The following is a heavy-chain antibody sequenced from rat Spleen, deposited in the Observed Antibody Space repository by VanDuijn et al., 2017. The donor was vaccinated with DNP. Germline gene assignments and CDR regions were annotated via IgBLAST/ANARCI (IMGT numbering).Heavy chain of an antibody. V-gene: IGHV2-19*01. D-gene: IGHD1-2*01. CDR1: GFSLTDYS. J-gene: IGHJ4*01. CDR3: TRGPYYYSTDA. CDR2: ISSGGST. Sequence: QVQLKESGPGLVQPSQTLSLTCTVSGFSLTDYSVHWVRQPPGKGLEWIAAISSGGSTYYNSALKSRLSISRDTSKSQVFLKMNSLQTEDTAIYFCTRGPYYYSTDAWGQGTSVTVSS.